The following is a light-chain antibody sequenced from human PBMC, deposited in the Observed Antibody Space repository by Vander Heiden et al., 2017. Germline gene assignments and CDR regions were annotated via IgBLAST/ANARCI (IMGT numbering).Light chain of an antibody. V-gene: IGLV10-54*01. CDR1: SNNLGSEG. J-gene: IGLJ3*02. CDR2: RNN. CDR3: SAWDKSLSAWV. Sequence: QPALTQPPSMSKGLRQTATLTFTGNSNNLGSEGPTSLQQHQGHPPKLLPHRNNNRPAGISEGFSASRSGDTASLTITGLQPEDEADYYCSAWDKSLSAWVFGGGTKLTVL.